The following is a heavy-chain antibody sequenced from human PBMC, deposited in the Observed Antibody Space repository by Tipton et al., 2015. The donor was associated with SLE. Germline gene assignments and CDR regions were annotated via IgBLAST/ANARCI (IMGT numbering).Heavy chain of an antibody. J-gene: IGHJ4*02. CDR1: GYSFTNYW. Sequence: QSGAEVKKPGESLKISCKGSGYSFTNYWIGWVRQMPGKGLEWMGIIYPGDSDTRYSPSFQGQITLSIDKSISTAYLQWSRLKASDTAMYYCASQVNSRSTSLVWGRGTLVTVSS. V-gene: IGHV5-51*03. D-gene: IGHD6-6*01. CDR3: ASQVNSRSTSLV. CDR2: IYPGDSDT.